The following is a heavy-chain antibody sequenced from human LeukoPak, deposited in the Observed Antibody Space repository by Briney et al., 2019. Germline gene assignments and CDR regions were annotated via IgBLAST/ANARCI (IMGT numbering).Heavy chain of an antibody. CDR1: GFTFSDYY. J-gene: IGHJ6*03. V-gene: IGHV3-11*04. Sequence: GGSLRLSCAASGFTFSDYYMSWIRQAPGKGLEWVSYISSSGSTIYYADSVKGRFTIYRDNAKNSLSLQMNSLRAEDTAVYYCARSSITMTYYYMDVWGKGTTVIVSS. CDR3: ARSSITMTYYYMDV. D-gene: IGHD3-22*01. CDR2: ISSSGSTI.